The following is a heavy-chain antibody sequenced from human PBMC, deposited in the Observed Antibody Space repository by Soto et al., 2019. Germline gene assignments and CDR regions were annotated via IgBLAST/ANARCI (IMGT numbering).Heavy chain of an antibody. V-gene: IGHV4-59*01. CDR2: IYYSGST. J-gene: IGHJ5*02. CDR3: ARSQREQWLINLFDP. Sequence: PSETLSLTCTVSGGSISSYYWSWIRQPPGKGLEWIGYIYYSGSTNYNPSLKSRVTISVDTSKNQFSLKLSSVTAADTAVYYCARSQREQWLINLFDPWGQGTLVIVSS. D-gene: IGHD6-19*01. CDR1: GGSISSYY.